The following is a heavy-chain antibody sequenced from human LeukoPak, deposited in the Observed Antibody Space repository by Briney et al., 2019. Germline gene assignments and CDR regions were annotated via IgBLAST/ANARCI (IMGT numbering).Heavy chain of an antibody. CDR1: GFTFSTYS. D-gene: IGHD5-18*01. J-gene: IGHJ6*03. Sequence: GGSLRLSCAASGFTFSTYSMNWVRQAPGKGLEWVSSISWNSFTIGYADSVKGRFTISRDNAKNSLYLQMNSLRVEDTALYYCAKDIGRVDTASTYMDVWGKGTTVTISS. V-gene: IGHV3-9*01. CDR2: ISWNSFTI. CDR3: AKDIGRVDTASTYMDV.